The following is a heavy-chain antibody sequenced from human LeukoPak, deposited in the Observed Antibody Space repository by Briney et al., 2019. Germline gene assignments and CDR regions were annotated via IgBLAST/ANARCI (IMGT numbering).Heavy chain of an antibody. J-gene: IGHJ3*02. Sequence: GGSLRLSCAASGFTFSSYAISWVRQAPGKGLEWVSAISGSGGSTYYADSVKGRFTISRDNSKNTLYLQMNSLRAEDTAVYQCAKGRYYHDNSDAFEIWRQGTMVTVSS. V-gene: IGHV3-23*01. CDR3: AKGRYYHDNSDAFEI. CDR2: ISGSGGST. D-gene: IGHD3-22*01. CDR1: GFTFSSYA.